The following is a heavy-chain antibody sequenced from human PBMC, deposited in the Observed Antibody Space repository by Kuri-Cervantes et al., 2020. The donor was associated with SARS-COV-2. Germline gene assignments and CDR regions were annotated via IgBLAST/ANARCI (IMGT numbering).Heavy chain of an antibody. CDR2: IYYSGST. CDR1: GGSISSYY. Sequence: GSLCLSCTVSGGSISSYYWSWIRQPPGKGLEWIGYIYYSGSTNYNPSLKSRVTISVDMANNQFSLKLTSVTAADTAVYYCARHHFGSAAIHFDTWGQGTLVTVSS. CDR3: ARHHFGSAAIHFDT. D-gene: IGHD2-2*02. V-gene: IGHV4-59*08. J-gene: IGHJ4*02.